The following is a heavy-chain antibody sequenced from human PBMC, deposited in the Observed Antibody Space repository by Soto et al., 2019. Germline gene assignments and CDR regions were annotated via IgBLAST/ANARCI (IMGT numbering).Heavy chain of an antibody. CDR1: GYTFTSYD. CDR3: ARGARDFWSGYYVVYGMDV. CDR2: MNPNSGNT. D-gene: IGHD3-3*01. V-gene: IGHV1-8*01. Sequence: ASVKVSCKASGYTFTSYDINWVRQATGQGLEWMGWMNPNSGNTGYAQKFQGRVTMTRSTSISTAYMELSSLRSEDTAVYYCARGARDFWSGYYVVYGMDVWGQGTTVTVSS. J-gene: IGHJ6*02.